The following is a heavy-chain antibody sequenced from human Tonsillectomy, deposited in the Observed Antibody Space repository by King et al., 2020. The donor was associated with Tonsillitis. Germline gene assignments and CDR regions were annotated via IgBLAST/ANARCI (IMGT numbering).Heavy chain of an antibody. Sequence: QLQESGPGLVKPSQTLSLTCTVSGGSISSGGYYWRWIRQHPGKGLEWIGYIYYSGSAYYNPPLNIRVTRSVDTSKNQFSLQLCSVTAADTAVYYCARDSGSSGWSDFEYWGQGTLVTVSS. CDR3: ARDSGSSGWSDFEY. D-gene: IGHD6-19*01. V-gene: IGHV4-31*03. CDR1: GGSISSGGYY. J-gene: IGHJ4*02. CDR2: IYYSGSA.